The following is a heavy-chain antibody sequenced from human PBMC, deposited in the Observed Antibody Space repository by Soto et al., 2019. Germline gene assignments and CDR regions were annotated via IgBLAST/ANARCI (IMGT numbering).Heavy chain of an antibody. V-gene: IGHV4-34*01. Sequence: QVQLQQWGAGLLKPSETLSLTCAVYGGSFSGYYWSWIRQPPGKGLEWIGEINHSGSTNYNPSLKRRVTISVDTSKNQFSLKLSSVTAADTAVYYCARGPYYYGSGTPLGAFDYWGQGTLVTVSS. D-gene: IGHD3-10*01. J-gene: IGHJ4*02. CDR1: GGSFSGYY. CDR2: INHSGST. CDR3: ARGPYYYGSGTPLGAFDY.